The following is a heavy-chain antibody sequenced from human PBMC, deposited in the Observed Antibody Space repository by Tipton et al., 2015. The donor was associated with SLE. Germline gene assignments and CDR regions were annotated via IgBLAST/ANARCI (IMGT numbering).Heavy chain of an antibody. CDR3: ARFVWSYYYGMDV. Sequence: QSGPEVKKPGESLRISCQGSGYSFSDRWIGWVRQAPGQGLEWMGWISTYNGNTNYAQKLQGRVTMTTDTSTSTAYMELRSLRSDDTAVYYCARFVWSYYYGMDVWGQGTTVTVSS. J-gene: IGHJ6*02. CDR1: GYSFSDRW. CDR2: ISTYNGNT. D-gene: IGHD3-16*01. V-gene: IGHV1-18*04.